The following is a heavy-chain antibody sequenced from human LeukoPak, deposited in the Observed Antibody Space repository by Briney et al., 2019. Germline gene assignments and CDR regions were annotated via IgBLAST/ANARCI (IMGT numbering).Heavy chain of an antibody. V-gene: IGHV4-31*03. CDR3: ARGGNRFGGFYFDY. Sequence: PSQTLSLTCTVSADSLSSGGHYWAWIRQFPGKGLESIGFIHHSGRSRHNPSLKDRVVISVDTSRKQFALKLSSVTAADTAMYYCARGGNRFGGFYFDYWGQGIQVIVSS. D-gene: IGHD3-10*01. CDR1: ADSLSSGGHY. CDR2: IHHSGRS. J-gene: IGHJ4*02.